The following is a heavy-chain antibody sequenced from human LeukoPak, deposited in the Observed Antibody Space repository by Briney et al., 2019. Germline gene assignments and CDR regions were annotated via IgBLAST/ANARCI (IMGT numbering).Heavy chain of an antibody. J-gene: IGHJ4*02. CDR3: ARDQSAYYYDSSGYYRY. CDR2: INPSGGST. D-gene: IGHD3-22*01. CDR1: GGTFSSYA. V-gene: IGHV1-46*01. Sequence: GASVKVSCEASGGTFSSYAISWVRQAPGQGLEWMGIINPSGGSTSYAQKFQGRVTMTRDTSTSTVYMELSSLRSEDTAVYYCARDQSAYYYDSSGYYRYWGQGTLVTVSS.